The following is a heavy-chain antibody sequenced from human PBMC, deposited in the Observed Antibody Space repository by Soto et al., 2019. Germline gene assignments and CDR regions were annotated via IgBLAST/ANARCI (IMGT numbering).Heavy chain of an antibody. CDR2: IDNAAIGT. D-gene: IGHD2-15*01. CDR1: GFSFSRHW. Sequence: EVQLVESGGGSVQPGGSLRLSCVVSGFSFSRHWMHWVRQVPGKGLEWVARIDNAAIGTSYADSVRGRFTISRDNTRSTLSLEMKSLRVNDTGIYFCVRVVGFDATHDYWGQGTLVTVSS. J-gene: IGHJ4*02. CDR3: VRVVGFDATHDY. V-gene: IGHV3-74*01.